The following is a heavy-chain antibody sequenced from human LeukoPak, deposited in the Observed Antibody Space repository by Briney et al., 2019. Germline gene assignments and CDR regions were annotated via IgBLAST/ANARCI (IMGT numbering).Heavy chain of an antibody. J-gene: IGHJ4*02. V-gene: IGHV3-21*01. CDR3: ATLRIVGSCSGGSCFKGFDF. D-gene: IGHD2-15*01. CDR2: ISSSSSYI. CDR1: GFTFSSYS. Sequence: GGSLRLSCAASGFTFSSYSMNWVRQAPGKGLEWVSSISSSSSYIYYADSVKGRFTISRDNAKNSLYLQMNSLRAEDTAVYYCATLRIVGSCSGGSCFKGFDFWGQGSLVTVSS.